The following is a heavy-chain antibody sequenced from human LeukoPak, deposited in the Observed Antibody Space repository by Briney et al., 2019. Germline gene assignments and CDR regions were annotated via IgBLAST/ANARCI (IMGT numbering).Heavy chain of an antibody. Sequence: VKPSETLSLTCAVSGYSISSGYYWGWIRQPPGKGLEWIGSIYHSGSTYYNPSLKSRVTISVDTSKNQFSLKLSSVTAADTAVYYCARHTTVLMVYPSYFDYWGQGTLVTVSS. CDR2: IYHSGST. CDR1: GYSISSGYY. D-gene: IGHD2-8*01. V-gene: IGHV4-38-2*01. J-gene: IGHJ4*02. CDR3: ARHTTVLMVYPSYFDY.